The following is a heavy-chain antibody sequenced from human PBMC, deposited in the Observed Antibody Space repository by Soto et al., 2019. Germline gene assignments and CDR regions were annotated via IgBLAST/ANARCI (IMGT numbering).Heavy chain of an antibody. CDR2: INPNNGDT. J-gene: IGHJ4*02. V-gene: IGHV1-2*02. D-gene: IGHD5-12*01. CDR3: ARHSGYDYVFDY. CDR1: GYTFTGYY. Sequence: ASVKVSCKASGYTFTGYYIHWVRQAPGQGLEWMGWINPNNGDTNYAQKFQGRVSMNRDTSTSTAYMELSSLRFDDTAVCYCARHSGYDYVFDYWGQGTLVTVSS.